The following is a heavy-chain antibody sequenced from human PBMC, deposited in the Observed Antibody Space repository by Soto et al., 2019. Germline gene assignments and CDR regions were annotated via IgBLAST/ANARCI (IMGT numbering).Heavy chain of an antibody. D-gene: IGHD6-19*01. Sequence: GGSLRLSCAASGFTFSSYAMSWVRQAPGKGLEWVSAISGSGGSTYYADSVKGRFTISRDNSKNTLYLQMNSLRAEDTAVYYCAKTLTGYSSGWDAFDIWGQGTMVTVSS. CDR2: ISGSGGST. CDR1: GFTFSSYA. J-gene: IGHJ3*02. CDR3: AKTLTGYSSGWDAFDI. V-gene: IGHV3-23*01.